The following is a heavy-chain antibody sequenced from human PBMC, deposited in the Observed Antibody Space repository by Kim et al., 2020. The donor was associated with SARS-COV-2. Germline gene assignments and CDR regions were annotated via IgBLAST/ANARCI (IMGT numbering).Heavy chain of an antibody. CDR3: ARGTILRS. CDR2: IGSGGSTI. CDR1: GFTFSNYE. V-gene: IGHV3-48*03. D-gene: IGHD3-3*01. J-gene: IGHJ5*02. Sequence: GGSLRLSCAASGFTFSNYEMNWVRQAPGNGLEWVSYIGSGGSTIYHADSVKGRFTISRDDAKNSLYLQMNSLRADYTAVYYCARGTILRSWGQGALVTVSS.